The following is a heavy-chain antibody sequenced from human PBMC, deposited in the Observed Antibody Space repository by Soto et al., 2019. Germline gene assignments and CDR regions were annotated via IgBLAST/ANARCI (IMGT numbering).Heavy chain of an antibody. Sequence: SETLSLTCAVYGGSFGGYYWSWIRQPPGKGLEWIGEINHSGSTNYNPSLKSRVTISVDTSKNQFSLKLSSVTAADTAVYYCARGRREYSGYGYYYYYMDVWGKGTTVTVSS. CDR3: ARGRREYSGYGYYYYYMDV. CDR2: INHSGST. D-gene: IGHD5-12*01. V-gene: IGHV4-34*01. J-gene: IGHJ6*03. CDR1: GGSFGGYY.